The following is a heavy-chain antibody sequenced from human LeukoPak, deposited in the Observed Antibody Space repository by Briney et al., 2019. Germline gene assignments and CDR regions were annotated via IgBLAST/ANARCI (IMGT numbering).Heavy chain of an antibody. CDR2: IYYSGST. J-gene: IGHJ3*02. CDR1: GGSISSGDYY. V-gene: IGHV4-30-4*01. D-gene: IGHD2-15*01. CDR3: ARFDVALEWWSGDAFDI. Sequence: RPSETLSLTCTVSGGSISSGDYYWSWIRQPPGKGLEWIGYIYYSGSTYYNPSLKSRVTISVDTSKNQFSLKLSSVTAADTAVYYCARFDVALEWWSGDAFDIWGQGTMVTVSS.